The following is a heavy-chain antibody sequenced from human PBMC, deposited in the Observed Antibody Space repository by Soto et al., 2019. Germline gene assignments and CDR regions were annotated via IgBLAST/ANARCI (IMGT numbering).Heavy chain of an antibody. D-gene: IGHD1-26*01. CDR3: AREGVGGTVFFGYLDY. CDR2: IRFDGSNI. J-gene: IGHJ4*02. V-gene: IGHV3-33*01. Sequence: QVQLVESGGGVVQPGRSLRLSCAVSEIIFSGYGMHWVRQAPGKGLEWVAVIRFDGSNIHYADSVKGRFTISRDNSRHSVYLQMDSLRAEDTAVYYCAREGVGGTVFFGYLDYWGQGALVTVSS. CDR1: EIIFSGYG.